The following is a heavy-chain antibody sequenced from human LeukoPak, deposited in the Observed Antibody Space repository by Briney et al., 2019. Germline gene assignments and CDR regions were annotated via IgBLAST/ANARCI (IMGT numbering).Heavy chain of an antibody. D-gene: IGHD7-27*01. CDR1: GFTFSNYW. V-gene: IGHV3-74*01. CDR3: ARGVLGPDDF. Sequence: GGSLRLSCAASGFTFSNYWVHWVRQAPGKGLVWVSRINPDGSTINYADSVKGRFTTSRDNAKNTLYLQMNSLRAEDTAVYYCARGVLGPDDFWGQGTLVTVSS. CDR2: INPDGSTI. J-gene: IGHJ4*02.